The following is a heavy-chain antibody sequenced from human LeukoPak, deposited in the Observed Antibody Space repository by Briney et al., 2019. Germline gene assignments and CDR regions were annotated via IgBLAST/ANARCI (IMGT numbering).Heavy chain of an antibody. Sequence: PGGSLRLSCAASGFSVRSNYINWVRQSPGRGLEWVSLLNSGDAKFYADSVKGRFTISRDNSKNTVYLQMNSLRVDDTAVYYCARFGASHFDYWGQGTLVTVSS. CDR1: GFSVRSNY. D-gene: IGHD3-3*01. CDR2: LNSGDAK. V-gene: IGHV3-53*01. J-gene: IGHJ4*02. CDR3: ARFGASHFDY.